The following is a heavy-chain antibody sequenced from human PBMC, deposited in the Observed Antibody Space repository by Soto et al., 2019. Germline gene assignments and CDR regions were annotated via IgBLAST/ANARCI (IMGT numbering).Heavy chain of an antibody. CDR2: INAGNGNT. J-gene: IGHJ6*02. V-gene: IGHV1-3*01. D-gene: IGHD3-3*01. Sequence: ASVKVSCKASGYTFTSYAMHWVRQAPGQRXEWMGWINAGNGNTKYSQKFQGRVTITRDTSASTAYMELSSLRSEDTAVYYCARDHRRYYDFWSGYYPYYYYGMDVWGQGTTVTVSS. CDR3: ARDHRRYYDFWSGYYPYYYYGMDV. CDR1: GYTFTSYA.